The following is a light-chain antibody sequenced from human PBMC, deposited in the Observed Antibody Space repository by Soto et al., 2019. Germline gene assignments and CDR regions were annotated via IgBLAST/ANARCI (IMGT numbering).Light chain of an antibody. V-gene: IGKV3-20*01. J-gene: IGKJ5*01. CDR2: GAS. CDR3: QQYGGSPSIT. CDR1: QSISSTY. Sequence: EIVLTQSPGTLSLSPGERATLSCRASQSISSTYLAWYQQKPGQAPRLLIFGASTKATGIPDRFSGGGSGTDVSLTISRLEPEDCAGYYCQQYGGSPSITFGQGTRLEIK.